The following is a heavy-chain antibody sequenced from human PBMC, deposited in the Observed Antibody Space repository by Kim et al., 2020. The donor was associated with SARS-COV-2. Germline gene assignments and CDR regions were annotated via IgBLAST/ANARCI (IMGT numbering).Heavy chain of an antibody. CDR1: GGSISSGGYY. CDR2: IYYSGST. J-gene: IGHJ3*02. CDR3: ARDSSYYDSSGYRSSQTAFDI. D-gene: IGHD3-22*01. V-gene: IGHV4-31*03. Sequence: SETLSLTCTVSGGSISSGGYYWSWIRQHPGKGLEWIGYIYYSGSTYYNPSLKSRVTISVDTSKNQFSLKLSSVTAADTAVYYCARDSSYYDSSGYRSSQTAFDIWGQGTMVTVSS.